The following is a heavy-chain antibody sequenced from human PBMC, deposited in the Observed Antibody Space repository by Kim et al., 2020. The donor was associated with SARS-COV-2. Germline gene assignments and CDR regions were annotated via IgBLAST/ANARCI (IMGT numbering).Heavy chain of an antibody. V-gene: IGHV1-2*02. J-gene: IGHJ6*02. CDR1: GYTFGGYY. D-gene: IGHD3-10*01. CDR2: VNPFSGVT. CDR3: ARGLTYFYYGLDV. Sequence: ASVKVSCKASGYTFGGYYIHWVRQAPGQGLEWLGWVNPFSGVTSYAQTFQGRVTMTRDTASSTAFMELMGLTTDDSAVYYCARGLTYFYYGLDVWGLGTTVTVSS.